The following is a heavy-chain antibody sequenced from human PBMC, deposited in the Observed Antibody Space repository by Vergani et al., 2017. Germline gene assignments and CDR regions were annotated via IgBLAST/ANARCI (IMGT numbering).Heavy chain of an antibody. CDR3: ARAISVVPAAKSSWFDP. J-gene: IGHJ5*02. CDR1: GGSISSYY. Sequence: QVQLQESGPGLVKPSETLSLTCTVSGGSISSYYWSWIRQPPGKGLEWIGYIYYSGSTNYNPSLKSRVTISVDTSKNQFSLKLSSVTDADTAVYYCARAISVVPAAKSSWFDPWGQGTLVTVSS. CDR2: IYYSGST. V-gene: IGHV4-59*08. D-gene: IGHD2-2*01.